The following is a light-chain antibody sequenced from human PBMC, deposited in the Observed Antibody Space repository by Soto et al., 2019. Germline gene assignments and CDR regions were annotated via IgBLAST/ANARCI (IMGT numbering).Light chain of an antibody. J-gene: IGKJ1*01. CDR2: EVS. CDR1: QSLIHSDGNTY. V-gene: IGKV2-30*02. CDR3: MQGTHWPWT. Sequence: DVVMTQSPLSLPVTLGQPASISCRSSQSLIHSDGNTYLSWFQQRPGQSPRRLIYEVSDRDSGVPDRFSGSGSGTDFTLKFSRVEAEDVGVYYCMQGTHWPWTFGQGTEVEIK.